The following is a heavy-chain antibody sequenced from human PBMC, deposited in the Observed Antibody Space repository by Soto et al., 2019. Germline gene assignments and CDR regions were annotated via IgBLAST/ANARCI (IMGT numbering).Heavy chain of an antibody. D-gene: IGHD6-19*01. Sequence: EVQLLESGGGLVQPGGSLRLSCAASGFTFSTYTMSWVRQAPGKGMECVSAISGTGGSSSYTDSVKGRFTSSRDNSKNTLSLQMDSLRAEDTARYYCAKRAVAGRNWYFDLWGRGTLVTVSS. CDR1: GFTFSTYT. CDR2: ISGTGGSS. CDR3: AKRAVAGRNWYFDL. J-gene: IGHJ2*01. V-gene: IGHV3-23*01.